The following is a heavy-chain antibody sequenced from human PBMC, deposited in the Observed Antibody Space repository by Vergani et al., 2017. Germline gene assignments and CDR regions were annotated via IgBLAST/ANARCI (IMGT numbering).Heavy chain of an antibody. D-gene: IGHD6-19*01. CDR3: ARTRGQWLVTPFDY. J-gene: IGHJ4*02. CDR1: GGSISSYY. CDR2: IYYSGST. V-gene: IGHV4-59*01. Sequence: QVQLQESGPGLVKPSETLSLTCTVSGGSISSYYWSWIRQPPGKGLEWIGYIYYSGSTNYNPSLKSRVTISVDTSKTQFSLKRSSVTAADTAVYYCARTRGQWLVTPFDYWGQGTLVTVSS.